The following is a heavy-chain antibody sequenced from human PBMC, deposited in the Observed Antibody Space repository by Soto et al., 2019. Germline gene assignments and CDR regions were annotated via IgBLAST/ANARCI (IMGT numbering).Heavy chain of an antibody. D-gene: IGHD6-13*01. V-gene: IGHV4-39*01. J-gene: IGHJ4*02. Sequence: SETLSLTCTASGGSISSGGHYWGWFPEPPGKGLEWIGNIYYRGNTYYNPSLRSRVTISVDTSKNQFSLKVTSLTVADTAVYYCARHRDTSSRYLLPDYWGQGILVTVSS. CDR3: ARHRDTSSRYLLPDY. CDR1: GGSISSGGHY. CDR2: IYYRGNT.